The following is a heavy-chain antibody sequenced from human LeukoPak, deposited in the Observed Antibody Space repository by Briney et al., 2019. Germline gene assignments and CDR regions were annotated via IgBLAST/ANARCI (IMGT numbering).Heavy chain of an antibody. V-gene: IGHV3-30*01. J-gene: IGHJ4*02. CDR2: ISYHRSNK. CDR3: AREFAGPCFHY. CDR1: GFTFSSYA. Sequence: GGSLRLSCAASGFTFSSYAMHWVRQAPGKGLERVEFISYHRSNKYYAHSVNGRFTISTDHSKNTLYLQINSLRAEDTAVYYCAREFAGPCFHYWGRGTLVTVSS.